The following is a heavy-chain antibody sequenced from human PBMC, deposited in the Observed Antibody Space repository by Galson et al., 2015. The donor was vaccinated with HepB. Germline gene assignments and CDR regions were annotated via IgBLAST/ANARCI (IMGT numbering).Heavy chain of an antibody. Sequence: SVKVSCKASRFTFTNYGVTWVRQAPGQGLEWMGWISVYNGNTNYAQKFQDRVTMTTDTSTTTAYMELRSLRADDTAVYFCARARYSTSPPDYWGQGTLVSASS. CDR1: RFTFTNYG. CDR3: ARARYSTSPPDY. J-gene: IGHJ4*02. V-gene: IGHV1-18*01. D-gene: IGHD6-6*01. CDR2: ISVYNGNT.